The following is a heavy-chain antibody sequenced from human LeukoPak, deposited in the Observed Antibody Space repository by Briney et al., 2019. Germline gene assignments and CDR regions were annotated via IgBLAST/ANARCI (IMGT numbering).Heavy chain of an antibody. CDR3: AREGGRAAAGRFDY. D-gene: IGHD6-13*01. CDR2: IQNDGSDK. Sequence: GGSLRLSCAASGINFRGFGMHWVRQGPGKGLEWVTFIQNDGSDKSYAASVKGRFTISRGNSKNTVYLHMNSLRADDTALYYCAREGGRAAAGRFDYWGQGTLVTVSS. V-gene: IGHV3-30*02. CDR1: GINFRGFG. J-gene: IGHJ4*02.